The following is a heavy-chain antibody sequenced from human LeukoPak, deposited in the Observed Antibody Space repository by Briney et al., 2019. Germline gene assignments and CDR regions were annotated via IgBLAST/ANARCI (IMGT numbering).Heavy chain of an antibody. V-gene: IGHV4-34*01. CDR3: ARGGFYCGGDCYVDY. J-gene: IGHJ4*02. Sequence: PSETLSLTCAVYGGSFSPYYWSWIRQPPGKGLEWIGEINHSGSTNYNPSRKSRVTISVDTSKNQFSLKLSSVTAADTAVYYCARGGFYCGGDCYVDYWGQGTLVTVSS. CDR2: INHSGST. D-gene: IGHD2-21*02. CDR1: GGSFSPYY.